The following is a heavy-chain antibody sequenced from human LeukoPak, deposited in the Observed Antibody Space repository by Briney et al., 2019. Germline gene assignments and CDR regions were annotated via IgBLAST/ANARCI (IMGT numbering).Heavy chain of an antibody. CDR2: ISGSGGST. J-gene: IGHJ4*02. CDR1: GFTFSSYA. Sequence: GGSLRLSCAASGFTFSSYAMSWVRQAPGKGLEWVSAISGSGGSTYYADSVKGRFTISRDNSKSTLYLQMNSLRAEDTAVYYCAKDGGYSSSWSLFDYWGQGTLVTVSS. CDR3: AKDGGYSSSWSLFDY. V-gene: IGHV3-23*01. D-gene: IGHD6-13*01.